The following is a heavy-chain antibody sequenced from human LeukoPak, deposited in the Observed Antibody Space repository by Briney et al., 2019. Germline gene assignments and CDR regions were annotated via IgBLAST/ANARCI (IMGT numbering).Heavy chain of an antibody. V-gene: IGHV3-9*01. CDR3: AKVASRYYYDSSGYSPLDY. CDR2: ISWNSGSI. J-gene: IGHJ4*02. CDR1: GFICSSFA. D-gene: IGHD3-22*01. Sequence: GGSLRLSCAASGFICSSFAMNWVRQAPGKGLEWVSGISWNSGSIGYADSVKGRFTISRDNAKNSLYLQMNSLRAEDTALYYCAKVASRYYYDSSGYSPLDYWGQGTLVTVSS.